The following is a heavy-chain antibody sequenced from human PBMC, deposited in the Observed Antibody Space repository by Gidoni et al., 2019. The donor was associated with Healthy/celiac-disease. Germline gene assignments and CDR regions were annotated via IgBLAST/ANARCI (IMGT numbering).Heavy chain of an antibody. D-gene: IGHD3-3*01. CDR2: INPSGGST. V-gene: IGHV1-46*03. Sequence: QVQLVQSGAEVKKPGASVKVSCKASGSTFTSYYMHWGRQAPGQGLEWMGIINPSGGSTSYAQKFQGRVTMTRDTSTSTVYMELSSLRSEDTAVYYCARGRGVNYDFWSGYYSSWFDPWGQGTLVTVSS. J-gene: IGHJ5*02. CDR1: GSTFTSYY. CDR3: ARGRGVNYDFWSGYYSSWFDP.